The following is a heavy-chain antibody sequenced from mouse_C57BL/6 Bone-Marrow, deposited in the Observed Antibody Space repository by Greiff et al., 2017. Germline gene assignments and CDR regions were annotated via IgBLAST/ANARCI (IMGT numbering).Heavy chain of an antibody. CDR3: ARGFYYGYVYYAMDY. J-gene: IGHJ4*01. D-gene: IGHD2-2*01. Sequence: VKLMESGPELVKPGASVKISCKASGYAFSSSWMNWVKQRPGKGLEWIGRIYPGDGDTNYNGKFKGKATLTADKSSSTAYMQLSSLTSEDSAVYFCARGFYYGYVYYAMDYWGQGTSVTVSS. V-gene: IGHV1-82*01. CDR2: IYPGDGDT. CDR1: GYAFSSSW.